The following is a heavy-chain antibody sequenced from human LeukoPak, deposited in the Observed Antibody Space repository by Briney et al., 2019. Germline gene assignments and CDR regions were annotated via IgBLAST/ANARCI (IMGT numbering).Heavy chain of an antibody. CDR1: GFSLSTSGVG. Sequence: SGPTLVKPTQTLTLTCTFSGFSLSTSGVGVGWIRQPPGKALEWLAVIYWNDDKRYSPSLKNRLTITKDTSKNQVVLTMTNKDPVDTATYYCAHQQQGLTYCSGSYLYYFDYWGQGTLVTVSS. CDR3: AHQQQGLTYCSGSYLYYFDY. D-gene: IGHD3-10*01. V-gene: IGHV2-5*01. CDR2: IYWNDDK. J-gene: IGHJ4*02.